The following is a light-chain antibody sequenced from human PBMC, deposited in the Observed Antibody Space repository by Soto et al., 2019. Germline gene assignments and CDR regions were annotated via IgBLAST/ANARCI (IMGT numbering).Light chain of an antibody. V-gene: IGKV1-6*01. CDR2: AAT. CDR1: QSIGNY. CDR3: LQDFNYPWT. J-gene: IGKJ1*01. Sequence: IQMTQSPSSLSASVGDRVTITCRASQSIGNYLNWYQHKPGKAPNVLIFAATTLQRGVPSRFSGSGSGTDFTLTISSLQPEDFATYYCLQDFNYPWTFGQGTKVDIK.